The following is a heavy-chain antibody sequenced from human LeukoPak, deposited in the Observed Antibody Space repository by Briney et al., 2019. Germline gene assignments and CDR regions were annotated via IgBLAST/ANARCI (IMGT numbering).Heavy chain of an antibody. D-gene: IGHD3-9*01. CDR1: GGSFSGYY. V-gene: IGHV4-34*01. CDR3: ARGLGPVRYFDL. CDR2: INHSGST. Sequence: SETLSLTCAVYGGSFSGYYWSWIRQPPGKGLEWIGEINHSGSTNYNPSLKSRVTISVDTSKNQFSLELSSVTAADTAVYYCARGLGPVRYFDLWGQGTLVTVSS. J-gene: IGHJ4*02.